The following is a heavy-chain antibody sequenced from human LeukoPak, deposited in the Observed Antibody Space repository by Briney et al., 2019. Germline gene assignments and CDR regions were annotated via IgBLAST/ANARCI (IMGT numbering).Heavy chain of an antibody. CDR2: ITATGSRT. D-gene: IGHD3-16*01. CDR3: ATSMGGGNIDY. V-gene: IGHV3-23*01. Sequence: GGSLRLSCTASGLTFGSYTMSWVRQAPGKGLEWVSGITATGSRTYYADSVKGRFTISRDSSKNTLYLQLNSLRADDTAVYYCATSMGGGNIDYWGQGALVTVSS. CDR1: GLTFGSYT. J-gene: IGHJ4*02.